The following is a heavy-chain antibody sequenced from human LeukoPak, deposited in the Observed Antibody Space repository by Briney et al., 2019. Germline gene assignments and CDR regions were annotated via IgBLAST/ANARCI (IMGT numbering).Heavy chain of an antibody. CDR1: GGSITSTSHY. V-gene: IGHV4-39*01. Sequence: SETLSLTCTVSGGSITSTSHYWTWVRQPPGKGLEWLVSIDYSGSTYYNPSLKSRVTMSVDTSKNQLSLKLSSVTAADSAVYYCASETRTYYYGSGSHPETNWFDPWGQGTLVTVSS. J-gene: IGHJ5*02. CDR2: IDYSGST. CDR3: ASETRTYYYGSGSHPETNWFDP. D-gene: IGHD3-10*01.